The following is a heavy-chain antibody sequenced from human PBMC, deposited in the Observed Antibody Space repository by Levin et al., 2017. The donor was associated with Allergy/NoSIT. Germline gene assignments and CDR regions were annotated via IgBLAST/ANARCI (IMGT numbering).Heavy chain of an antibody. V-gene: IGHV4-61*01. J-gene: IGHJ6*03. CDR1: CGSVSSGSYY. CDR2: IYYSGST. Sequence: SQTLSLTCTVSCGSVSSGSYYWRWIRQPPGKGLEWIGYIYYSGSTNYNPSLKSRVTISVDTSKNQFSLKLSSVTAADTAVYYCARGPASDCSSTSCYADYYYDYYMDVWGKGTTVTVSS. CDR3: ARGPASDCSSTSCYADYYYDYYMDV. D-gene: IGHD2-2*01.